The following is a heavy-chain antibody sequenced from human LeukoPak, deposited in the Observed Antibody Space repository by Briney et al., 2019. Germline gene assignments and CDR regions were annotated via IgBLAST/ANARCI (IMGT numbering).Heavy chain of an antibody. CDR3: ASGGGRGIVVVTPDY. CDR1: GGTFSSYA. J-gene: IGHJ4*02. D-gene: IGHD3-22*01. V-gene: IGHV1-69*04. Sequence: GGSVKVSCKASGGTFSSYAISWVRQAPGQGLEWMGRIIPILGIANYAQKFQGRVTITADKSTSTAYMELSSLRSEDTAVYYCASGGGRGIVVVTPDYWGQGTLVTVSS. CDR2: IIPILGIA.